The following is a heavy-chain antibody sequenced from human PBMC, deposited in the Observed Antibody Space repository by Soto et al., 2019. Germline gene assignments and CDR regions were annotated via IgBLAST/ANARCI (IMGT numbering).Heavy chain of an antibody. D-gene: IGHD4-17*01. V-gene: IGHV1-69*12. J-gene: IGHJ4*02. CDR3: AREGDMTTVPPHYFDY. CDR2: IIPIFGTA. Sequence: QVQLVQSGAEVKKPGSSVKVSCKASGGTFSSYAISWVRQAPGQGLEWMGGIIPIFGTANYAQEFQGRVTITADESTSTAYMELSSLRSEDTAVYYCAREGDMTTVPPHYFDYWGQGTLVTVSS. CDR1: GGTFSSYA.